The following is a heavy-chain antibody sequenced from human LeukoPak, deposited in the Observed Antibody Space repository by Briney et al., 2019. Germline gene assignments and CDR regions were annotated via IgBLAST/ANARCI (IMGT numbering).Heavy chain of an antibody. V-gene: IGHV4-34*01. CDR2: INHRGNT. J-gene: IGHJ4*02. D-gene: IGHD3-22*01. Sequence: SETLSLTCAVYGGSFSGYYWSWIRQPPGKGLEWIGEINHRGNTNYNPSLKSRVPISVDTSKNHFSLKLTSVTAADTAVYYCARGRPYDSSGPLAYWGQGTLVTVSS. CDR3: ARGRPYDSSGPLAY. CDR1: GGSFSGYY.